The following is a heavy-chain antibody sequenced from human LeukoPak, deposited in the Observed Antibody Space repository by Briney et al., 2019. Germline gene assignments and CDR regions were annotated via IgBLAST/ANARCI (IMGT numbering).Heavy chain of an antibody. J-gene: IGHJ4*02. CDR3: ARDGIIAAASDY. CDR2: IIPILGIA. Sequence: ASVKVSCKASGGTFSSYAISWVRQAPGQGLEWMGRIIPILGIANYAQKFQDRVTFTADKSTSTAYMELSSLRSEDTAVYYCARDGIIAAASDYWGQGTLVTVSS. D-gene: IGHD6-13*01. V-gene: IGHV1-69*04. CDR1: GGTFSSYA.